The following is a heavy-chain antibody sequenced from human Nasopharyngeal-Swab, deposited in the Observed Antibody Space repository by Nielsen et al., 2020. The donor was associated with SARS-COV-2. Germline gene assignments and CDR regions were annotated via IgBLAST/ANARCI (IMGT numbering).Heavy chain of an antibody. J-gene: IGHJ1*01. CDR2: IYPGDSDT. V-gene: IGHV5-51*01. CDR3: ARTYYYDSSGPEYFQH. CDR1: GYSFTSYR. D-gene: IGHD3-22*01. Sequence: GESLKISCKGSGYSFTSYRIGWVRQMPGKGLEWMGIIYPGDSDTRYSPSFQGQVTISADKSISTAYLQWSSLKASDTAMYYCARTYYYDSSGPEYFQHWGQGTLVTVSS.